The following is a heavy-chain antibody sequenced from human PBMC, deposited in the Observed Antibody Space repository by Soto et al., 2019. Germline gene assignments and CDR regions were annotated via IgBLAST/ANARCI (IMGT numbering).Heavy chain of an antibody. CDR2: IYYSGST. D-gene: IGHD6-13*01. J-gene: IGHJ4*02. CDR1: GGSISSGGYY. Sequence: QVQLQESGPGLVKPSQTLSLTCTVSGGSISSGGYYWSWIRQHPGKGLEWIGYIYYSGSTYYNPSLKTRVTISVDTSKHQFSLKLRSVTAADTAVDYCARRLAGSWADYGGQGTLVTVSS. V-gene: IGHV4-31*03. CDR3: ARRLAGSWADY.